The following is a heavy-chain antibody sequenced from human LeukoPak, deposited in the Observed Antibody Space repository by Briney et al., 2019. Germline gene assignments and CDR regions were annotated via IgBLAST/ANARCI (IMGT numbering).Heavy chain of an antibody. D-gene: IGHD6-13*01. CDR2: ISGSGHRT. Sequence: PGGSLRLSCAASGFTFSSYGVSWVRQAPGKGLEWVSGISGSGHRTYYADSVKGRFTISRDNSKSTLYLQMNSLRAEDTAVYYCAKDSSSSLLYYYYMDVWGKGTTVTISS. V-gene: IGHV3-23*01. CDR1: GFTFSSYG. J-gene: IGHJ6*03. CDR3: AKDSSSSLLYYYYMDV.